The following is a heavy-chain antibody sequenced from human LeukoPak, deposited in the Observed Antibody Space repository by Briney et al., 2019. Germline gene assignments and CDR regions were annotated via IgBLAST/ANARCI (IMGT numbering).Heavy chain of an antibody. Sequence: ASVKVSCEVSGYTLTELSMHWVRQAPGKGLEWMGGFDPEDGETIYTQKFQGRVTMTEDTSTDTAYMELSSLRSEDTAVYYCATFYCGGDCFYYFDYWGQGTLVTVSS. D-gene: IGHD2-21*02. J-gene: IGHJ4*02. CDR2: FDPEDGET. V-gene: IGHV1-24*01. CDR3: ATFYCGGDCFYYFDY. CDR1: GYTLTELS.